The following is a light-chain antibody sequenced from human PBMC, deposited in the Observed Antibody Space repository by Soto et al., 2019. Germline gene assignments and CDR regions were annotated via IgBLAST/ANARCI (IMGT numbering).Light chain of an antibody. V-gene: IGKV3-20*01. Sequence: MVVTQPPRTLFIAPRATATLSFRASQSVTSSYLAWYQQKPGQAPTLLIYGASSRATGIPDRFSGSGSGTDFTLTIIVLEAEDFIRYCSTLDGCRTKRFGDGSKL. J-gene: IGKJ1*01. CDR2: GAS. CDR3: TLDGCRTKR. CDR1: QSVTSSY.